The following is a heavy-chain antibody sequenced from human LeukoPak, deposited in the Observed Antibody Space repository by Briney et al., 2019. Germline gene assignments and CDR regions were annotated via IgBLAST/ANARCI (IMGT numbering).Heavy chain of an antibody. Sequence: GGSLRLSCAASGFTFSSYAMHWVRQAPGKGLEWVAVISYDGSNKYYADSVKGRFTISRDNSKNTLYLQMNSLRAEDTAVYYCARDRKYQLLWIGGDAFDIWGQGTMVTVSS. CDR1: GFTFSSYA. V-gene: IGHV3-30-3*01. CDR3: ARDRKYQLLWIGGDAFDI. CDR2: ISYDGSNK. J-gene: IGHJ3*02. D-gene: IGHD2-2*01.